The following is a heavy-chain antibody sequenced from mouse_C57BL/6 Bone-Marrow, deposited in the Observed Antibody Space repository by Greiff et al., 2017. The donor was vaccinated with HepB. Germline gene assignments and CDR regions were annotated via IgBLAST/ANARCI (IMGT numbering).Heavy chain of an antibody. Sequence: EVQLQQSGAELVRPGASVKLSCTASGFNIKDDYMHWVKQRPEQGLEWIGWIDPENGDTEYASKFQGKATITADTSSNTAYLQLSSLTSEDTAVYYCTPHTLGSSSYYAMDYWGQGTSVTVSS. J-gene: IGHJ4*01. CDR3: TPHTLGSSSYYAMDY. D-gene: IGHD1-1*01. CDR2: IDPENGDT. CDR1: GFNIKDDY. V-gene: IGHV14-4*01.